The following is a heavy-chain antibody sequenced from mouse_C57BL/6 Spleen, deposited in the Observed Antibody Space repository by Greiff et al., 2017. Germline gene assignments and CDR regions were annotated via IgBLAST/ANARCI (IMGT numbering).Heavy chain of an antibody. Sequence: QVQLKQPGAELVKPGASVKMSCKASGYTFTSYWITWVKQRPGQGLEWIGDIYPGSGSTNYNEKFKSKATLTVDTSSSTAYMQLSSLTSEDSAVYYCARRDYDYDGGFAYWGQGTLVTVSA. V-gene: IGHV1-55*01. D-gene: IGHD2-4*01. J-gene: IGHJ3*01. CDR3: ARRDYDYDGGFAY. CDR1: GYTFTSYW. CDR2: IYPGSGST.